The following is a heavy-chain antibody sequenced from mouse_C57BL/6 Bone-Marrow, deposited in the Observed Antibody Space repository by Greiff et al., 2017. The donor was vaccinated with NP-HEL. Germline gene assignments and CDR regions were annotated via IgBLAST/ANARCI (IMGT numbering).Heavy chain of an antibody. Sequence: QVQLKQSGAELVKPGASVKLSCKASGYTFTEYTIHWVKQRSGQGLEWIGWFYPGSGSIKYNEKFKDKATLTADKSSSTVYMELSRLTSEDSAVYCCARHEGDYYGSSYALRYWGQGTSVTVSS. CDR2: FYPGSGSI. CDR3: ARHEGDYYGSSYALRY. J-gene: IGHJ4*01. D-gene: IGHD1-1*01. CDR1: GYTFTEYT. V-gene: IGHV1-62-2*01.